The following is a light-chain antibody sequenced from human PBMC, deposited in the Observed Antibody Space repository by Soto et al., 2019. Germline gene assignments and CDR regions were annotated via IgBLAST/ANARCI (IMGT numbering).Light chain of an antibody. J-gene: IGKJ1*01. CDR1: QGVSSN. CDR3: QQYNNWPTWT. Sequence: EIVLTQSPGTRSLSPGERATLSCRASQGVSSNLAWYQQKPGQAPRLLIYDASTRATGIPARFSGSGSGTEFTLTISSLQSEDFAIYYCQQYNNWPTWTFGQGTKVDIK. V-gene: IGKV3-15*01. CDR2: DAS.